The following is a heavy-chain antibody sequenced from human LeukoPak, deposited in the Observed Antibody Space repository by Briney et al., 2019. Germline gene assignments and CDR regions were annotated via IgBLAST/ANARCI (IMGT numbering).Heavy chain of an antibody. CDR3: AREGPSGSSAYEY. Sequence: GGSLRLSCAASGFTFSSYWMSWVRQAPGKGLEWVANIKQDGSEKYYVDSVKGRFTISRDNAKNSLYLQMNSLRAKDTAVYYCAREGPSGSSAYEYWGQGTLVTVSS. CDR1: GFTFSSYW. J-gene: IGHJ4*02. D-gene: IGHD1-26*01. V-gene: IGHV3-7*01. CDR2: IKQDGSEK.